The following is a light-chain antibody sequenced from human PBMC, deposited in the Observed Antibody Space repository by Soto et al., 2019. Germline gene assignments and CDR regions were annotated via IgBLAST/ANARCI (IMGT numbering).Light chain of an antibody. J-gene: IGKJ5*01. CDR2: SAS. Sequence: DIQMTQSPSSLSASVGDRVTITCRASEDISTFLAWYQQKPGQVPKLLISSASTLQSGVPSRFSGSGSGTDFTLTISSLQPEDVSTYFFQKYNSAPFTFGQGTRLQIK. CDR3: QKYNSAPFT. V-gene: IGKV1-27*01. CDR1: EDISTF.